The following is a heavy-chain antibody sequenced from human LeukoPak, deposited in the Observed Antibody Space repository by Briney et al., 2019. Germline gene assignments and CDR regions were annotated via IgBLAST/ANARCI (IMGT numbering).Heavy chain of an antibody. D-gene: IGHD3-3*01. CDR1: GVPISSYY. V-gene: IGHV4-4*07. J-gene: IGHJ5*02. Sequence: SETLSLTCTVSGVPISSYYWSWIRQPAGKGLEWIGRNYTSGSTNYNPSLKSRVTMSVDTSKNQFSLKLSSVTAAATAVYYCARALSSSFWSGYLGWFDPWGHGTLVTVSS. CDR2: NYTSGST. CDR3: ARALSSSFWSGYLGWFDP.